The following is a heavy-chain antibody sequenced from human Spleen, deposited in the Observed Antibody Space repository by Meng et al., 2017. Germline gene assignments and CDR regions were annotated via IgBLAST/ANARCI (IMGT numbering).Heavy chain of an antibody. D-gene: IGHD5-12*01. J-gene: IGHJ4*02. V-gene: IGHV4-39*07. CDR1: GGSISSGSYY. CDR3: ATTSGYDLAAVDY. CDR2: VYLCGST. Sequence: SETLSLTCTVSGGSISSGSYYWGWIRQPPGKGREWIGSVYLCGSTYYNPSLKSRVTISADTAKKQLSLKLSSVTAEDTAVYYCATTSGYDLAAVDYWGQGTLVTVSS.